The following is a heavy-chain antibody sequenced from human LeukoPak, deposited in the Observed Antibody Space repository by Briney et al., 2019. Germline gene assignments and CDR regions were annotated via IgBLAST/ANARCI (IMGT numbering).Heavy chain of an antibody. V-gene: IGHV4-59*01. CDR1: GGSISSYY. Sequence: SETLSLTCTVSGGSISSYYWSWIRQPPGKGLEWIGYIYYSGSTNYNPSLKSRVTISVDTSKNQFSLKLSSVTAADTAVYYCARGVKTYYDILTGYHYYFDYWGQGTLVTVSS. J-gene: IGHJ4*02. CDR2: IYYSGST. CDR3: ARGVKTYYDILTGYHYYFDY. D-gene: IGHD3-9*01.